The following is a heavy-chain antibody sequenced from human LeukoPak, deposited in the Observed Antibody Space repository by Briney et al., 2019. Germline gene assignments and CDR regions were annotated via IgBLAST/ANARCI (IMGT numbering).Heavy chain of an antibody. CDR1: GFTFTDYS. CDR2: ISSRDTYI. V-gene: IGHV3-21*01. CDR3: AREQWLAGGNWFDP. Sequence: GGSLRLSCAASGFTFTDYSMNWVRQAPGKGLEWVSSISSRDTYIYYADSVKGRFTISRDNAKSSLYLQMNSLRAEDTAVYYCAREQWLAGGNWFDPWGQGTLVTVSS. J-gene: IGHJ5*02. D-gene: IGHD6-19*01.